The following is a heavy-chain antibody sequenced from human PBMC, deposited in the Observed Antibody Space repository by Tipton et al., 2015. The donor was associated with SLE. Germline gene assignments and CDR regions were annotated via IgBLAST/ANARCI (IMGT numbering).Heavy chain of an antibody. D-gene: IGHD2-15*01. CDR1: GVSISSASYY. CDR2: AYTTGSP. J-gene: IGHJ3*02. Sequence: TLSLTCTVSGVSISSASYYWNWIRQPAGKGLEWIGRAYTTGSPYYNPSLESRVAISMDTSKNQFSLKLTAVTAADTAVYYCARILDALDIWGQGTMVTVSS. V-gene: IGHV4-61*02. CDR3: ARILDALDI.